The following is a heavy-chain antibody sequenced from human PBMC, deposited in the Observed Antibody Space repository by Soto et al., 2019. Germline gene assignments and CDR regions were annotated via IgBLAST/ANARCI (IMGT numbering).Heavy chain of an antibody. V-gene: IGHV2-5*02. CDR2: IFWDDDK. CDR3: AHSPYYGDFGGTFDY. J-gene: IGHJ4*02. Sequence: QITLKESGPTLVKPTQTLTLTCTFSGFSRSTSGVGLGWIRQPPGKALEWLAAIFWDDDKRYSPSLKSRLTTTKDTSRNQVVLTLTTMDPVDTATYYCAHSPYYGDFGGTFDYWGQGTLVTVSS. D-gene: IGHD2-21*02. CDR1: GFSRSTSGVG.